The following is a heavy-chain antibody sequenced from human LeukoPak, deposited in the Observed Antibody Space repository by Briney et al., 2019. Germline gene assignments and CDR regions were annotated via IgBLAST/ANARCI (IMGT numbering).Heavy chain of an antibody. J-gene: IGHJ3*02. V-gene: IGHV4-59*12. Sequence: SETLSLTCTVSGDSISNFYWSWIRQPPGKGLEWIGYINYSGRTNYNPSLTSRVTISVDTSKNQFSLKLSSVTAADTAVYYFARFKPLPFYDFWSGPIPRGDDAFDIWGQGTMVTVSS. CDR2: INYSGRT. CDR3: ARFKPLPFYDFWSGPIPRGDDAFDI. CDR1: GDSISNFY. D-gene: IGHD3-3*01.